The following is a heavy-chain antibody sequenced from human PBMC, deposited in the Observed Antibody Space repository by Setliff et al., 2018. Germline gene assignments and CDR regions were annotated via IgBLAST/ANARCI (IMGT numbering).Heavy chain of an antibody. Sequence: SETLSLTCTVSGGSVSDSTYYWGWVRQPPGKGLEWIGSIYYSGSTYYNPSLRSRVTISVDTSKNQFSLKLRSVTAADTAVYYCARGGTFRYFDFWGQGAPVTVSS. V-gene: IGHV4-39*07. D-gene: IGHD5-12*01. J-gene: IGHJ4*02. CDR3: ARGGTFRYFDF. CDR2: IYYSGST. CDR1: GGSVSDSTYY.